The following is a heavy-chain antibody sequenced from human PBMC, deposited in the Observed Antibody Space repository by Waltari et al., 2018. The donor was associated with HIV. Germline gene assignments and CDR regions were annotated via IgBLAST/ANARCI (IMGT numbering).Heavy chain of an antibody. CDR3: ARDVGRGDSSAWYKWFDS. CDR1: GYTFIGYY. D-gene: IGHD6-19*01. J-gene: IGHJ5*01. Sequence: QVQLVQSGAEVKKPGASVKVSCKASGYTFIGYYMHRVRQAPGQGLEWMGWINPKSGGTNDAQKFQGRVTMTRETSISTVYMELSRLRSDDTAVYYCARDVGRGDSSAWYKWFDSWGQGTRVTVSS. V-gene: IGHV1-2*02. CDR2: INPKSGGT.